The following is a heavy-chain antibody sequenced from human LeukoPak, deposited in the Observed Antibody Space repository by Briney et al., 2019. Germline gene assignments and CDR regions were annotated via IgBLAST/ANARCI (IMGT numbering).Heavy chain of an antibody. D-gene: IGHD3-22*01. V-gene: IGHV1-18*01. J-gene: IGHJ4*02. CDR1: GYTFTSYG. Sequence: ASVKVSCKASGYTFTSYGISWVRQAPGQGLEWMGWISAYNGNTNYAQKVQGRVTMTTDTSTSTAYMELRNLRSDDTAVYYCARPRGGDYYDSSGYSFDYWGQGTLVTVSS. CDR2: ISAYNGNT. CDR3: ARPRGGDYYDSSGYSFDY.